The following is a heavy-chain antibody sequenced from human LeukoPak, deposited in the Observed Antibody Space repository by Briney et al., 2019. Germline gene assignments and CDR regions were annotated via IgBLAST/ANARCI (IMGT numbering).Heavy chain of an antibody. D-gene: IGHD5-24*01. CDR3: ARYGSWGWLQYDFDY. CDR1: GYTFTSYR. Sequence: ASVKVSCKASGYTFTSYRISWVRQAPGQGLEWMGWISAYNGNTNYAQKLQGRVTMTTDTSTSTAYMELRSLRSDDTAVYYCARYGSWGWLQYDFDYWGQGTLVTVSS. J-gene: IGHJ4*02. CDR2: ISAYNGNT. V-gene: IGHV1-18*01.